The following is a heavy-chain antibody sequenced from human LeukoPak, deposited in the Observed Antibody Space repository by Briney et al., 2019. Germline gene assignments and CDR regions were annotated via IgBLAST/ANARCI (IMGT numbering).Heavy chain of an antibody. J-gene: IGHJ4*02. CDR2: ISAYNGNT. V-gene: IGHV1-18*01. Sequence: ASVKVSCKASGYTFTSYGISWVRQAPGQGLEWMGWISAYNGNTNYAQKLQGRVTMTTDTSTSTAYMELRSLRSDDTAVYYCASTYDSSSYYAQGYWGQRTLVTVSS. CDR3: ASTYDSSSYYAQGY. CDR1: GYTFTSYG. D-gene: IGHD3-22*01.